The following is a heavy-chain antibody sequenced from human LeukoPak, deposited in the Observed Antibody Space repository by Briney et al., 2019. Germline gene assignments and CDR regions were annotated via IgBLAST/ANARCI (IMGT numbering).Heavy chain of an antibody. CDR1: GFTFSSYA. Sequence: AGGSLRLSCAASGFTFSSYAMSWVRQAPGKGLEWVANIKQDGSEKYYVDSVKGRFTISRDNAKNSLYLQMNSLRAEDTAVYYCARDRGSSRYWGQGTLVTVSS. V-gene: IGHV3-7*03. CDR3: ARDRGSSRY. CDR2: IKQDGSEK. D-gene: IGHD2-2*01. J-gene: IGHJ4*02.